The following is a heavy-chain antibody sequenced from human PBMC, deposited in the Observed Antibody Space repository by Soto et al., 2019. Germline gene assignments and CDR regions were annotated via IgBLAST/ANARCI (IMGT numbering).Heavy chain of an antibody. Sequence: EVQLVESGGGLIQPGESLRLSCVVSGLTFGSSAMNWVRQTPEKGLDWIAFITPTASATYYADSVKGRFTISRDNARTSLYLQMDNLRAEDTAVYYCARGRDHCFDYWSQGTLVTVSS. CDR3: ARGRDHCFDY. J-gene: IGHJ4*02. CDR1: GLTFGSSA. V-gene: IGHV3-48*03. CDR2: ITPTASAT.